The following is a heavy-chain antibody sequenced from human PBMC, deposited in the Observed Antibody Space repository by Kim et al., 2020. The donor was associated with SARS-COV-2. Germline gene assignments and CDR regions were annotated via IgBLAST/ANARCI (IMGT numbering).Heavy chain of an antibody. J-gene: IGHJ4*01. CDR3: ARGPNYSPFDY. D-gene: IGHD4-4*01. V-gene: IGHV3-48*03. CDR1: GFTFSSYE. Sequence: GGSLRLSCAASGFTFSSYEMNWVRHARGKGLGWVSYISVSVTTIYYVDSVRGQFTISRDNDKNSLYLQMNSLRADDTAVYYCARGPNYSPFDYWGQGTLVTVSS. CDR2: ISVSVTTI.